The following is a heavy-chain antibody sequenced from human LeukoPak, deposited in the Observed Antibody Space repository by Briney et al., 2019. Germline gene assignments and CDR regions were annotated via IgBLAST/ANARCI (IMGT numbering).Heavy chain of an antibody. CDR1: GFSFSGHW. CDR2: ISPTGSTT. CDR3: ARGPNSNWSGLDF. D-gene: IGHD6-6*01. Sequence: GGSLRLSCTASGFSFSGHWMHWTRQLPGKGLVWVSRISPTGSTTSYADSVKGRFTVSRDNAKNTLYLQVNNLRAEDTAVYYCARGPNSNWSGLDFWGQGTLLTVSS. V-gene: IGHV3-74*01. J-gene: IGHJ4*02.